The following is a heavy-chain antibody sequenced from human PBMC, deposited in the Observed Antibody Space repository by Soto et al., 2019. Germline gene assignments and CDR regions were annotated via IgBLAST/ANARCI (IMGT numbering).Heavy chain of an antibody. Sequence: EVQLVESGGGLVQPGGSLRLSCAASGFTFSGSWMHWVRQAPGKGLVWVSRINGVGSGTSDADFRKGRFTISRDNAKNTLFLQMNGLRAEDTAVYYCARGIFGSGTANDYWGQGTLVTVSS. CDR2: INGVGSGT. J-gene: IGHJ4*02. CDR1: GFTFSGSW. V-gene: IGHV3-74*01. D-gene: IGHD3-10*01. CDR3: ARGIFGSGTANDY.